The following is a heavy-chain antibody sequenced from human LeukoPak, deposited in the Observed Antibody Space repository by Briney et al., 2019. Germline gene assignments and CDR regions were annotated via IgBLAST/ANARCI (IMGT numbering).Heavy chain of an antibody. Sequence: PGGFLRLSCAASGFTFDDYAMHWVRHAPGKGLEWVSGISWNSGSMGYADSVKGRFTISRDNAKNSLYLQMNSLRAEDMALYYCAKEAIIASAFDIWGQGTMVTVSS. D-gene: IGHD6-13*01. J-gene: IGHJ3*02. V-gene: IGHV3-9*03. CDR3: AKEAIIASAFDI. CDR1: GFTFDDYA. CDR2: ISWNSGSM.